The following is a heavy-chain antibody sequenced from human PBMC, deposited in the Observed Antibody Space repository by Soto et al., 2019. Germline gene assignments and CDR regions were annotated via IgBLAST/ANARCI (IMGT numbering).Heavy chain of an antibody. CDR3: ASARYCSGGSRYSWYFDY. CDR2: IIPIFGTA. D-gene: IGHD2-15*01. Sequence: QVQLVQSGAEVKKPGSSVKVSCKASGGTFSSYAISWVRQAPGQGLEWMGGIIPIFGTANYAQKFQGRVTITADKSTSTAYMELSSLRSEDTAVYYCASARYCSGGSRYSWYFDYWGQGTLVTVSS. CDR1: GGTFSSYA. J-gene: IGHJ4*02. V-gene: IGHV1-69*06.